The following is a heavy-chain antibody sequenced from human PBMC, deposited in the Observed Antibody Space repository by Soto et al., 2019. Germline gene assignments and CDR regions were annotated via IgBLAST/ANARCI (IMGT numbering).Heavy chain of an antibody. CDR2: MNPNRGNT. V-gene: IGHV1-8*01. CDR1: GYTFTSYD. D-gene: IGHD6-19*01. CDR3: ARAVAVPADFDY. Sequence: ASVTVSCQASGYTFTSYDINWVRQAPGQGLEWMGRMNPNRGNTDYAQNFQGRVTMTRDTSASAAYMELSSLSSEDTAVYYCARAVAVPADFDYWGQGTLVTVSS. J-gene: IGHJ4*02.